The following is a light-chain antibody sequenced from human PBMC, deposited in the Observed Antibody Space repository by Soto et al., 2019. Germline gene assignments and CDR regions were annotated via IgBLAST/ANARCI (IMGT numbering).Light chain of an antibody. CDR2: GAS. V-gene: IGKV3-20*01. Sequence: EIVLTQSPGTLSLSPGERATLSCRASQSVSSSYLAWLQQKPGQAPRLLIYGASSRASGIPDRFSGSGSGTDFTLTISRLEPEDFAVYYCQQYGSSSWTFGQGTKVDIK. J-gene: IGKJ1*01. CDR3: QQYGSSSWT. CDR1: QSVSSSY.